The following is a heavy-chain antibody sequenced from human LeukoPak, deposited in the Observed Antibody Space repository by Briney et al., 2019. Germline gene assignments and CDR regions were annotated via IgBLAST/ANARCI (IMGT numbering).Heavy chain of an antibody. CDR1: GYTFTSYY. CDR2: INPSGGST. D-gene: IGHD3-3*01. J-gene: IGHJ4*02. Sequence: ASVKVSCKASGYTFTSYYMNWVRQAPGQGLEWMGIINPSGGSTSYAQKFQGRVTMTRDTSTSTVYMELSSLRSEDTAVYYCARGGGITIFGVVIQSSIGYWGQGTLVTVSS. V-gene: IGHV1-46*01. CDR3: ARGGGITIFGVVIQSSIGY.